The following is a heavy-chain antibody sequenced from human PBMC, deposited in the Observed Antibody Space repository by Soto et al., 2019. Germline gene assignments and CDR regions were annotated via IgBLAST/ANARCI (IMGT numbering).Heavy chain of an antibody. V-gene: IGHV3-48*01. J-gene: IGHJ4*02. D-gene: IGHD2-2*01. CDR1: GFTFSTYS. Sequence: EVQLVESGGGLVQPGGSLRLSCAASGFTFSTYSMNWVRQAPGKGLEWVAYINSTGTIKYYGGSVKGRFTISRDNAKNSLYLQMNSLSAEDTAVYYCARMSSSISPGCWGQGTLVTVSS. CDR3: ARMSSSISPGC. CDR2: INSTGTIK.